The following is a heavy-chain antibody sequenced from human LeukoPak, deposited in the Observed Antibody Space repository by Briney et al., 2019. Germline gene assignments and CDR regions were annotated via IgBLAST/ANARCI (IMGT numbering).Heavy chain of an antibody. D-gene: IGHD5-18*01. CDR2: ISSSSSYI. CDR1: GFTFSSYS. Sequence: GGSLRLSCAASGFTFSSYSMNWVRQAPGKGLEWVSSISSSSSYIYYADSVKGRFTTSRDNAKNSLYLQMNSLRAEDTAVYYCARVGDLAMALDYWGQGTLVTVSS. J-gene: IGHJ4*02. CDR3: ARVGDLAMALDY. V-gene: IGHV3-21*01.